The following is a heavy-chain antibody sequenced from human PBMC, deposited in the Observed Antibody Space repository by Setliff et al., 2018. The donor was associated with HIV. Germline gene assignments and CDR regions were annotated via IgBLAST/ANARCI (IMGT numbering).Heavy chain of an antibody. Sequence: GGSLRLSCAASGFTFSPYWMHWVRQAPGKGLVWVAVISYDGSNKYYADSVKGRFTISRDNSKNTLYLQMNSLRAEDTAVYYCARDGSSLDVWGQGTLVTVSS. J-gene: IGHJ4*02. CDR1: GFTFSPYW. V-gene: IGHV3-30*03. CDR3: ARDGSSLDV. D-gene: IGHD6-6*01. CDR2: ISYDGSNK.